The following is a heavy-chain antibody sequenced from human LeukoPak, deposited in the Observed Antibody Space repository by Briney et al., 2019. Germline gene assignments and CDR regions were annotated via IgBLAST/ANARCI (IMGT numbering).Heavy chain of an antibody. CDR2: ISSSGSTI. Sequence: GGSLRLSCAASGFTLSSYEMNWVRQAPGKGLEWVSDISSSGSTIYYADFVKGRFTISRDNDKKSQYLHMNSLTAEDTAVYYXARGAEYXXSTSCYVYYYYGMDVWGQGTTVTVSS. CDR1: GFTLSSYE. J-gene: IGHJ6*02. V-gene: IGHV3-48*03. D-gene: IGHD2-2*01. CDR3: ARGAEYXXSTSCYVYYYYGMDV.